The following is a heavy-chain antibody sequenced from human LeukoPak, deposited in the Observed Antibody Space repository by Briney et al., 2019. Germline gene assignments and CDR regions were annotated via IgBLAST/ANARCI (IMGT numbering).Heavy chain of an antibody. CDR2: ISYDGSNK. D-gene: IGHD6-19*01. J-gene: IGHJ4*02. CDR1: GFTFSSYG. V-gene: IGHV3-30*18. Sequence: GGSLRLSCAASGFTFSSYGMHWVRQAPGKGLESVAVISYDGSNKYYADSVKGRFTISRDNSKNTLYLQMNSLRAEDTAVYYCAKDRTAVAGTGNYFDYWGQGTLVTVSS. CDR3: AKDRTAVAGTGNYFDY.